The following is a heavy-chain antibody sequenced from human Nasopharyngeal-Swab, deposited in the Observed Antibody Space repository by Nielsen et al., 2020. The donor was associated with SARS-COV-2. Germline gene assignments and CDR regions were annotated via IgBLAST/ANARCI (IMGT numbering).Heavy chain of an antibody. Sequence: WIRGPRGGGVEWIGYIYYSGSTYYNPSLKSRVTISVDTSKNQFSLKLSSVTAADTAVYYCARAYRGITMIVGVFEYFDYWGQGTPVTVSS. J-gene: IGHJ4*02. CDR3: ARAYRGITMIVGVFEYFDY. D-gene: IGHD3-22*01. CDR2: IYYSGST. V-gene: IGHV4-30-4*01.